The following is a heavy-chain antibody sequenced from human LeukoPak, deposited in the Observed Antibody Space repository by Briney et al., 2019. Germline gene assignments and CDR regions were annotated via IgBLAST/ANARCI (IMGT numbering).Heavy chain of an antibody. CDR3: ARDFGVLNWFDP. J-gene: IGHJ5*02. V-gene: IGHV4-39*07. D-gene: IGHD3-10*01. CDR2: IYYSGTT. Sequence: SETLSLTCTVSGGSISSSSHYWGWIRQPPGKGLEWIGSIYYSGTTYYNVSLKSRVTISVDTSKNQLSLKLSSVTAADTAVYYCARDFGVLNWFDPWGQGTLVTVSS. CDR1: GGSISSSSHY.